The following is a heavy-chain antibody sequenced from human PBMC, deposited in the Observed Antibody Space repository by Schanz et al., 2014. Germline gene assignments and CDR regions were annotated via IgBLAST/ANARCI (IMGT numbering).Heavy chain of an antibody. J-gene: IGHJ4*02. CDR2: INPNSGET. D-gene: IGHD5-12*01. V-gene: IGHV1-2*02. CDR1: GYMFTGYY. Sequence: QVQVVQSGAEVKRPGASVKVSCKASGYMFTGYYMHWVRQAPGQGLEWMGWINPNSGETNYEQKFKGRVTLTSDTSISTAFMELSGLTSDDTATYFCARARYTGYDCSGYWGQGTLLIVSS. CDR3: ARARYTGYDCSGY.